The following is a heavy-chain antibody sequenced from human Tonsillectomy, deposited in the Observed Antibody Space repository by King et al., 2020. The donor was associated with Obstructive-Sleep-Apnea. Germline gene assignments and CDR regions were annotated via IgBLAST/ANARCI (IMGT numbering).Heavy chain of an antibody. J-gene: IGHJ3*02. D-gene: IGHD4-17*01. CDR1: GGSISSNSYH. CDR3: ARDHRTYGDWGYAFDI. Sequence: VQLQESGPRLVKPSETLSLICTVSGGSISSNSYHWGWIRQSPGKGPEWIGSIYYNGIPDHNPSLKSRVTISVDTSKNQFSLMLSSVTAADTAGYYCARDHRTYGDWGYAFDIWGQGTMVTVSS. V-gene: IGHV4-39*07. CDR2: IYYNGIP.